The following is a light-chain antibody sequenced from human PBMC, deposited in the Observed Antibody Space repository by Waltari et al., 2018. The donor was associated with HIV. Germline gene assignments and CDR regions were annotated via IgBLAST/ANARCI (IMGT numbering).Light chain of an antibody. J-gene: IGLJ2*01. CDR1: SSNIGERFD. Sequence: QSVLTQPPSVSGAPGQTVTIFCTGSSSNIGERFDVHWYQQIPGTAPKLLMYGNSRPSGVPDRFSDSKSGTSASLAITGLQAEDEADYYCQTYDSSLSGSVVFGGGTKLTVL. V-gene: IGLV1-40*01. CDR2: GN. CDR3: QTYDSSLSGSVV.